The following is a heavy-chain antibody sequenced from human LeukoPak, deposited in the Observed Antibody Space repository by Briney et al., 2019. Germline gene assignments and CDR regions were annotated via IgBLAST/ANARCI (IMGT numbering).Heavy chain of an antibody. D-gene: IGHD2-2*01. J-gene: IGHJ6*03. V-gene: IGHV4-4*07. CDR2: IYTSGST. CDR3: ARETPAAKSVYYYYYMDV. CDR1: GGSISSYY. Sequence: PSETLSLTCTVSGGSISSYYWSWIRQPAGKGLEWIGRIYTSGSTNYNPSLKSRVTMSVDTSKNQFSLKLSSVTAADTAVYYCARETPAAKSVYYYYYMDVWGKGTTVTVSS.